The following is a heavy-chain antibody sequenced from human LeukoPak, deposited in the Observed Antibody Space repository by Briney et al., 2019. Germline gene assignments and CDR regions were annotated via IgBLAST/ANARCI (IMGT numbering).Heavy chain of an antibody. J-gene: IGHJ4*02. CDR1: GFTVSDYY. V-gene: IGHV3-66*01. CDR3: ARGRWDMITFGGVIANFDY. D-gene: IGHD3-16*02. Sequence: GGSLRLSCSASGFTVSDYYMTWVRQAPGKGLEWVSLIYRGGSTYYADSVQGRFTISRDNSKNTLYVQMKSLRAEDTAVYYCARGRWDMITFGGVIANFDYWGQGTLVTVSS. CDR2: IYRGGST.